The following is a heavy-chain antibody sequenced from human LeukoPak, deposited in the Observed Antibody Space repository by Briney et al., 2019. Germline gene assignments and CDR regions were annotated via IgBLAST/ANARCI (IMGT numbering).Heavy chain of an antibody. CDR1: GYTFTSYY. Sequence: ASVKVSCKASGYTFTSYYMHWVRQAPGQGLEWMGIINPSGGSTSYAQKFQGRVTMTTDTSTSTAYMELRSLRSDDTAVYYCARTHYYYYYYMDVWGKGTTVTVSS. CDR2: INPSGGST. V-gene: IGHV1-46*01. J-gene: IGHJ6*03. CDR3: ARTHYYYYYYMDV.